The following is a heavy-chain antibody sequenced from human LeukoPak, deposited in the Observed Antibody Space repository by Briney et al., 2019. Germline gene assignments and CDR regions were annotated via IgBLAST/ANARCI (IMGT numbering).Heavy chain of an antibody. D-gene: IGHD6-13*01. Sequence: SETLSLTCAVYGGSFSGYYWSWIRQPPGKGLEWIGEINHSGSTNYNPSLKSRVTISVDTSKNQFSLKLSSVTAADTAVYYCARGRVAGDYWGQGTLVTVSS. CDR1: GGSFSGYY. CDR2: INHSGST. J-gene: IGHJ4*02. CDR3: ARGRVAGDY. V-gene: IGHV4-34*01.